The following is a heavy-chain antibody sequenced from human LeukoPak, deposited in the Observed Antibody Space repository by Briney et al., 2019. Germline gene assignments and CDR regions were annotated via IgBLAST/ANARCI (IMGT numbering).Heavy chain of an antibody. V-gene: IGHV5-51*01. J-gene: IGHJ4*02. CDR2: IYPGDSDT. CDR1: GYSFATYW. CDR3: AKLAGYSYGYSRPDSYYFDY. Sequence: PGESLKISCKSSGYSFATYWIGWVRQMPGKGLEWMGIIYPGDSDTRYSPSFQGQVTFSADKSISTAYLLWSSLKASDTAMYYCAKLAGYSYGYSRPDSYYFDYWGQGTLVTVSS. D-gene: IGHD5-18*01.